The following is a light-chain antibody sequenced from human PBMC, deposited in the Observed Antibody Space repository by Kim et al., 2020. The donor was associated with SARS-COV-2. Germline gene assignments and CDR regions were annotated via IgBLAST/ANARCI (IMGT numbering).Light chain of an antibody. V-gene: IGKV3-20*01. Sequence: IVLTQSPGTLSLSPGERATLSCRASQSVNTKYLAWYQQKPGQAPRLLIHGVSNRATGIPDRFSGSGSGTDFTLTISRLEPEDFSLYYCQHYGSSPLAFGGGTKVDI. CDR1: QSVNTKY. J-gene: IGKJ4*01. CDR3: QHYGSSPLA. CDR2: GVS.